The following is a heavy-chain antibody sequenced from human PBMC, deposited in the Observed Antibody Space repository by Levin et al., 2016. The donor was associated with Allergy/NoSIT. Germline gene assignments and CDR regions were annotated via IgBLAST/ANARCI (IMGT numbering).Heavy chain of an antibody. CDR2: IYSSGST. V-gene: IGHV4-59*12. J-gene: IGHJ5*02. CDR3: ARDPYLRPGTIEAP. D-gene: IGHD1-7*01. Sequence: SETLSLTCTVSGGSISKYYWSWIRQPPGKGLEWIGYIYSSGSTNYNPSLKSRVTISVDTSKNQFSLRLSSVTAADTAVYFCARDPYLRPGTIEAPWGQGTLVTVSS. CDR1: GGSISKYY.